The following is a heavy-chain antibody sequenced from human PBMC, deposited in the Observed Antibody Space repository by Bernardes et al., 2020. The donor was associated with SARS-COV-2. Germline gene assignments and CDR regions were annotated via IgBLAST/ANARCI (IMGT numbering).Heavy chain of an antibody. Sequence: ASVKVSCKASGYPFTGYYIHWVRQAPGQGLEWMGWINPNSGGTNYAQKFQGRVTMTRDTSISTAYMELSRLRSDDTAVYYCARGPGGSSISWFDPWGQGTLVTVSS. CDR1: GYPFTGYY. D-gene: IGHD3-16*01. CDR3: ARGPGGSSISWFDP. J-gene: IGHJ5*02. V-gene: IGHV1-2*02. CDR2: INPNSGGT.